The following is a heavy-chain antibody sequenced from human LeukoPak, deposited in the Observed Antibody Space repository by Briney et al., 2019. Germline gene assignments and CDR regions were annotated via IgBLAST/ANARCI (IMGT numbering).Heavy chain of an antibody. CDR1: GLTFSSYS. CDR3: ARDGGGVVVVVAATTGTGMDV. J-gene: IGHJ6*04. Sequence: PGGSLRLSCAASGLTFSSYSMNWVRQAPGKGLEWVSSISSSSSYIYYADSVKGRFTISRDNAKNSLYLQMNSLRAEDTAVYYCARDGGGVVVVVAATTGTGMDVWGKGTTVTVSS. V-gene: IGHV3-21*01. CDR2: ISSSSSYI. D-gene: IGHD2-15*01.